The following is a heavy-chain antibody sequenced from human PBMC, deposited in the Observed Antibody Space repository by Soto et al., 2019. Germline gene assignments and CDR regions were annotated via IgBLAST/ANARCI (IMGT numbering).Heavy chain of an antibody. CDR2: IIPIFVKA. J-gene: IGHJ6*02. CDR3: ARDPALAYCGGDGLAGEDYYYGMDV. V-gene: IGHV1-69*12. D-gene: IGHD2-21*02. Sequence: QVQLVQSGAEVKKPGSSVKVSCKASGGTFSRYAISWVRQAPGQGLAWMGGIIPIFVKANYAQKFQGRDTITEDESTSTANMELSSLRSEDTAVYYWARDPALAYCGGDGLAGEDYYYGMDVWGQGTTVTVSS. CDR1: GGTFSRYA.